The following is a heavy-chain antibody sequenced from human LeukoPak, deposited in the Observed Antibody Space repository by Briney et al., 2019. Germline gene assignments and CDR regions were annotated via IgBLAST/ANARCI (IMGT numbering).Heavy chain of an antibody. V-gene: IGHV3-7*01. CDR1: GFTLSSYW. D-gene: IGHD6-13*01. CDR2: IKQDGSAI. CDR3: ARCGVGVAAAAANC. J-gene: IGHJ4*02. Sequence: GGSLRLSCAASGFTLSSYWMSWVRQAPGKGLEWVANIKQDGSAIYYVDSVKGRFTISRDNAKNSLYPQMNSLRAEDTAVYYCARCGVGVAAAAANCWGQGTLLTVSS.